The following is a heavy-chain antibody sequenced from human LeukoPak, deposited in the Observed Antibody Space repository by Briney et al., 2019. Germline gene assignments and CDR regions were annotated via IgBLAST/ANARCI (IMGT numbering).Heavy chain of an antibody. V-gene: IGHV4-59*01. D-gene: IGHD5-18*01. CDR1: GGSISSYY. CDR3: ARGAAGYSYG. Sequence: SETLSLTCTDSGGSISSYYWSWIRQPPGKGLEWIGHIYYSGSTNYNPSLKSRVTISIDTSKNQFSLRLSSVTAADTAVYYCARGAAGYSYGWGQGTLVTVSS. J-gene: IGHJ4*02. CDR2: IYYSGST.